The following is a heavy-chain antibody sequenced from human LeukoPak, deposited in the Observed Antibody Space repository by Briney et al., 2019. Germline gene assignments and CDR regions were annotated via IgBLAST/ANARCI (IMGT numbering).Heavy chain of an antibody. CDR3: ARPADSGENSYGPGFDY. Sequence: GGSLRLSCAASGFTFSSYAMHWVRQAPGKGLEWVTIISSDGSNKYYADSVKGRFTISRDNSKNTLYLQMDSLRAEDTALYYCARPADSGENSYGPGFDYWGQGTLVTVS. D-gene: IGHD3-16*01. CDR1: GFTFSSYA. J-gene: IGHJ4*02. CDR2: ISSDGSNK. V-gene: IGHV3-30*04.